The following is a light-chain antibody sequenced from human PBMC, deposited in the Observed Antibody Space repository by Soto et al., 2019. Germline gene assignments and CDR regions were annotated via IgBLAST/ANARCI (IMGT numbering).Light chain of an antibody. V-gene: IGKV3-20*01. CDR3: QQYVAPHPIT. CDR1: QSVVTY. Sequence: EIVLTQSPGTLSLSPGQRATLSCRASQSVVTYLAWYQQKPGQPPRLLISGASSRATGIPDRFSGSGSGPDFTRTISRVEAEDFAVYYCQQYVAPHPITCGKGPRL. J-gene: IGKJ5*01. CDR2: GAS.